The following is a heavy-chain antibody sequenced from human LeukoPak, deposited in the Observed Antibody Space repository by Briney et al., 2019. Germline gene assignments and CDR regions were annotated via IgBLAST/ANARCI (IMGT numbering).Heavy chain of an antibody. D-gene: IGHD2-15*01. CDR3: SVYCSGGSCFVMPTGGVDY. Sequence: GASVKVSCKASGGTFSSYAISWVRQAPGQGLEWMGGIIPIFGTANYAQKFQGRVTITADKSTSTAYMELSSLRSEDTAVYYCSVYCSGGSCFVMPTGGVDYWGQGTLVTVSS. CDR1: GGTFSSYA. V-gene: IGHV1-69*06. J-gene: IGHJ4*02. CDR2: IIPIFGTA.